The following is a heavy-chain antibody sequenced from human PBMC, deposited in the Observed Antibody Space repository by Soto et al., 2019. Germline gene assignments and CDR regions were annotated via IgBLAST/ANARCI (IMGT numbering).Heavy chain of an antibody. CDR2: INPNSGGT. CDR1: GYTFTGYY. CDR3: ARASYTSGYVYYYYGMDV. Sequence: ASVKVSCKASGYTFTGYYMHWVRQAPGQGLEWMGWINPNSGGTNYAQKFQGWVTMTRDTSISTAYMELSRLRSDDTAVYYCARASYTSGYVYYYYGMDVWGQGTTVTVS. D-gene: IGHD5-12*01. J-gene: IGHJ6*02. V-gene: IGHV1-2*04.